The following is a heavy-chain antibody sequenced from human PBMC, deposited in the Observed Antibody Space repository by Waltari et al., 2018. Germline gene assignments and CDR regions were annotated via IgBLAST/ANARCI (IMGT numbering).Heavy chain of an antibody. CDR1: GDSMSRSDC. J-gene: IGHJ4*02. CDR2: VRCDGGT. V-gene: IGHV4-4*02. CDR3: ARDRGRGLYLDS. D-gene: IGHD2-15*01. Sequence: QLKLQESGPGLVKPSGTLSLTCGVSGDSMSRSDCWSWVRQPPGKGREWIGQVRCDGGTNYNPPFAGRVTMSLDTSNNQFSLRMTSATAADTAVYYCARDRGRGLYLDSWGPGTLVTVSP.